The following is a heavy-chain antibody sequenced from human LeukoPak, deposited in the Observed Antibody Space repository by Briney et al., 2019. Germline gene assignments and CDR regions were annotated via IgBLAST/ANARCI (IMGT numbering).Heavy chain of an antibody. CDR2: INPNSGGT. V-gene: IGHV1-2*02. CDR3: ARDRGMITFGGVIVIPDFPDY. Sequence: ASVKVSCKASGYTFTGYYMHWVRQAPGQGLEWMGWINPNSGGTNYAQKFQGRVTMTRDTSISTAYMELSRLRSDVTAVYYCARDRGMITFGGVIVIPDFPDYWGQGTLVTVSS. D-gene: IGHD3-16*02. J-gene: IGHJ4*02. CDR1: GYTFTGYY.